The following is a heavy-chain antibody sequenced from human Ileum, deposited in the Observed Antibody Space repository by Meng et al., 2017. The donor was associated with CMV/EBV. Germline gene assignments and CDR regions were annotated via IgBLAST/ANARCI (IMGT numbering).Heavy chain of an antibody. CDR3: VRRGRGSEP. D-gene: IGHD1-26*01. CDR1: GGSFIDYF. CDR2: INHKGNT. Sequence: VPLERWGAGLFKPSDTWALTCPVYGGSFIDYFWTWIRQSRGKGLEWIGEINHKGNTKSTPSLKSRVTISKDTSKKQFSLRMTSVTAADTATYYCVRRGRGSEPWGQGTLVTVSS. V-gene: IGHV4-34*02. J-gene: IGHJ5*02.